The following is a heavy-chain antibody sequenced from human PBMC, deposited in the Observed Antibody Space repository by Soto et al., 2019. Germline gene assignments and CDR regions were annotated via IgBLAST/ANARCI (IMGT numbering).Heavy chain of an antibody. CDR2: ISGSGGST. CDR1: GFTFSSYA. D-gene: IGHD6-13*01. V-gene: IGHV3-23*01. J-gene: IGHJ1*01. Sequence: PGGSLRLSCAASGFTFSSYAMSWVRQAPVKGLEWVSAISGSGGSTYYADSVKGRFTISRDNSKNTLYLQMNSLRAEDTAVYYCAKERRGIAADQNYFQHWGQGTLVTVSS. CDR3: AKERRGIAADQNYFQH.